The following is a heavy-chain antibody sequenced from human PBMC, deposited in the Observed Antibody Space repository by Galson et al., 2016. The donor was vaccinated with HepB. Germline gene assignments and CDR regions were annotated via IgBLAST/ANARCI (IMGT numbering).Heavy chain of an antibody. Sequence: SVKVSCKASGYSFTSYSISWVRQAPGQGLEWMGWLSPFNGNTNYALKFQGRVTMTTDTSTNKAHMELRSLRSDDTAVYFCARDGDQWEVPGGIDFWGQGTLVTVSS. CDR3: ARDGDQWEVPGGIDF. CDR1: GYSFTSYS. V-gene: IGHV1-18*01. D-gene: IGHD1-26*01. CDR2: LSPFNGNT. J-gene: IGHJ4*02.